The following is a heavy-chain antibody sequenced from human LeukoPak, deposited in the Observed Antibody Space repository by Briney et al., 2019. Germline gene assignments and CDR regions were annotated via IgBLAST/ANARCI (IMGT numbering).Heavy chain of an antibody. CDR1: GGSISSYY. CDR3: SYYDSSGYQDY. J-gene: IGHJ4*02. V-gene: IGHV4-34*01. CDR2: INHSGST. Sequence: SETLFLTCTVSGGSISSYYWSWIRQPPGKGLEWIGEINHSGSTNYNPSLKSRVTISVDTSKNQFSLKLSSVTAADTAVYYCSYYDSSGYQDYWGQGTLVTVSS. D-gene: IGHD3-22*01.